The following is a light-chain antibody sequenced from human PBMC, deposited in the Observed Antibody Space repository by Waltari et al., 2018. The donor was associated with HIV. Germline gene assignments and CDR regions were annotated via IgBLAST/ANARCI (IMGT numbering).Light chain of an antibody. V-gene: IGKV3D-15*01. CDR3: QEYNNWPPPIT. J-gene: IGKJ5*01. CDR2: GAS. CDR1: ESVRTT. Sequence: EIVMTQSPVTLSVSPGARATLSCRASESVRTTLAWYQQRPGQAPRLLIYGASTRAIGIPARFSGSGSGTEFTLTISSLRSEDSAIYYCQEYNNWPPPITFGQGTRLEIK.